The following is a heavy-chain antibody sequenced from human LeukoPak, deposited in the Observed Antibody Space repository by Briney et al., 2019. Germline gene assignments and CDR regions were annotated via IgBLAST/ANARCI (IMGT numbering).Heavy chain of an antibody. J-gene: IGHJ5*02. CDR1: GGTCSSYA. D-gene: IGHD6-13*01. CDR3: ARDRIAAAGTGWFDP. CDR2: IIPIFGTA. Sequence: SVKVSCKASGGTCSSYAISWVRQAPGQGFEWMGRIIPIFGTANYAQKFQGRVTITTDESTSTAYMELSSLRSEDTAVYYCARDRIAAAGTGWFDPWGQGTLVTVSS. V-gene: IGHV1-69*05.